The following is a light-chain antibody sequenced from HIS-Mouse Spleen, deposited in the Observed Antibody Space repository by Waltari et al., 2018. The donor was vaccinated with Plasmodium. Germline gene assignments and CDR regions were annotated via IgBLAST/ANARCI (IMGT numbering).Light chain of an antibody. CDR2: YYSASET. V-gene: IGLV5-37*01. J-gene: IGLJ3*02. CDR1: SDINVGSYN. CDR3: MIWPSNASGV. Sequence: QPVLTQPPSSSASPGESARLTCTLPSDINVGSYNIYWYQQKPGSPPRYLLYYYSASETVQGAGVPNRFSGSKHASANTGILLISGLQSEDEADYYCMIWPSNASGVFGGGTKLTVL.